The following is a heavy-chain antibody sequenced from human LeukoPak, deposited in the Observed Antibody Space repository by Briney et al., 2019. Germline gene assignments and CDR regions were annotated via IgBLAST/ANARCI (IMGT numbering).Heavy chain of an antibody. CDR1: GFTVSSNY. CDR2: IYSGGRT. CDR3: ARPWSSSGNQEAFNYYSYGMDV. V-gene: IGHV3-53*01. J-gene: IGHJ6*02. Sequence: GGSLRLSCAASGFTVSSNYMSWVRQAPWKGLEWVSVIYSGGRTYYADSVKGRFTISRDNSKNTLYLQMNSLRAEDTAVYYCARPWSSSGNQEAFNYYSYGMDVWGQGTTVTVSS. D-gene: IGHD6-13*01.